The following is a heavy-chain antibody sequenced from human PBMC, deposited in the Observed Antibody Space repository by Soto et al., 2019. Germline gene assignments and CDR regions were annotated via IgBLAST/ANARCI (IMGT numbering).Heavy chain of an antibody. CDR2: VNAENGDT. J-gene: IGHJ4*01. V-gene: IGHV1-3*01. D-gene: IGHD2-15*01. Sequence: SVMVSWTASGYTFTTYAIPWVRQAPVRSLDWMGWVNAENGDTKYSQKFQGRVTITVDTSATTAYMEMSSLRSEDTAVYDCARDIGGLLTVRVHDGWGHRTLVPVTS. CDR3: ARDIGGLLTVRVHDG. CDR1: GYTFTTYA.